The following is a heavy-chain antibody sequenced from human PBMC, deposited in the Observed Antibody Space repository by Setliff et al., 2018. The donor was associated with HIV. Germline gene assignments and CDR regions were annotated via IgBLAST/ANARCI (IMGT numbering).Heavy chain of an antibody. J-gene: IGHJ4*02. V-gene: IGHV4-4*02. CDR3: AREGDWNYFDY. CDR2: IYHSGST. D-gene: IGHD2-21*02. Sequence: SETLSLTCAVSGGSISSSNWWTWVRQPPGKGLEWIGEIYHSGSTNYNPSLKSRVTISVDKSKNHFSLKLSSVIAADTAVYYCAREGDWNYFDYWGQGTLVTVSS. CDR1: GGSISSSNW.